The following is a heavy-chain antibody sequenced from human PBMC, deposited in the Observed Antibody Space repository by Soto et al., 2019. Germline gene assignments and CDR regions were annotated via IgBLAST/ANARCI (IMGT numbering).Heavy chain of an antibody. CDR3: VRLTTAHSRDLSFHYHSIDV. Sequence: ESLKVSWQGREDTFTHHWIVRVRQMPGRGLEWMGLIYPHDSDTRYSPSFQGQVVISADRSTNTAYLQWASLKDSDTGMYYCVRLTTAHSRDLSFHYHSIDVWGPGTTVTGSS. J-gene: IGHJ6*02. V-gene: IGHV5-51*01. D-gene: IGHD4-17*01. CDR1: EDTFTHHW. CDR2: IYPHDSDT.